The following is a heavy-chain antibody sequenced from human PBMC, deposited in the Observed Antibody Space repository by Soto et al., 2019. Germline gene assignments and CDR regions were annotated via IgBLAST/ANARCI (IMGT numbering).Heavy chain of an antibody. Sequence: QVQLQESGPGLVKPSQTLSLTCTVSGASSSSDDYYWSWIRQHPGKGLEWIGNIYYSGNTYYNPSLKSRLIISVDTSKNHFSLRLSSVTAADTAVYYCARMENNWFDPWGQGTLVTVSS. V-gene: IGHV4-31*03. J-gene: IGHJ5*02. CDR1: GASSSSDDYY. D-gene: IGHD1-1*01. CDR2: IYYSGNT. CDR3: ARMENNWFDP.